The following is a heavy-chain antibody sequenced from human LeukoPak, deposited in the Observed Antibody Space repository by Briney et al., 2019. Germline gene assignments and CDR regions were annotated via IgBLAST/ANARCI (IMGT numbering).Heavy chain of an antibody. D-gene: IGHD2-2*01. V-gene: IGHV1-8*01. CDR1: GYIFTNYD. CDR2: SNTNSGNS. J-gene: IGHJ5*02. Sequence: GASVKVSCKTSGYIFTNYDIISWLQQTGQGLQGMGWSNTNSGNSGYAQKLQGRVTMTRNTSISTAYMELSSLRSEDTAVYYCARPHCSSTDCHPPEWFDPWGQGTLVTVSS. CDR3: ARPHCSSTDCHPPEWFDP.